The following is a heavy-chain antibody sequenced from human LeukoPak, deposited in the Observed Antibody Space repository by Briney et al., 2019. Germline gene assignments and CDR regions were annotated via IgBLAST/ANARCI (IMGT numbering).Heavy chain of an antibody. D-gene: IGHD3-10*01. CDR2: INAGNGDT. CDR1: GYTFTSYA. V-gene: IGHV1-3*03. CDR3: ARDRGGSGDFDY. Sequence: ASVKVSCKASGYTFTSYAMHWVRQATGQRLEWMGWINAGNGDTKYSQEFQDRVTITRDTSASTAYMELSSLRSEDMAVYYCARDRGGSGDFDYWGQGTLVTVSS. J-gene: IGHJ4*02.